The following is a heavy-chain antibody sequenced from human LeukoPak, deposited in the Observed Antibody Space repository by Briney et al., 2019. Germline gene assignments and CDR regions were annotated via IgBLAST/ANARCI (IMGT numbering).Heavy chain of an antibody. J-gene: IGHJ2*01. Sequence: SQTLSLTCAISGDSVSSNSAAWNWIRQSPSRGLEWLGRTYYRSKWYNDYAVSVKGRITINPDTSKNQFSLQLNSVTPEDTAVYYCARRGFSSSSASGRYFDLWGRGTLVTVSS. CDR2: TYYRSKWYN. D-gene: IGHD6-6*01. V-gene: IGHV6-1*01. CDR1: GDSVSSNSAA. CDR3: ARRGFSSSSASGRYFDL.